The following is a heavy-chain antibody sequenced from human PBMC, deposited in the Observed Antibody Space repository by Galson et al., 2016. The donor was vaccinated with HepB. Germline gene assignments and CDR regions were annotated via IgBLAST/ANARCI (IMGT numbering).Heavy chain of an antibody. Sequence: TLSLTCSVFGDSINNGAFSWSWIRQDPGKALEWIGHIIYSGNTYYNPSLESRVKMSIDTSKNQFYLKLTSVTAADAAVYYCARERISYGSIGLDYWGQGILVTVSS. CDR2: IIYSGNT. J-gene: IGHJ4*02. CDR3: ARERISYGSIGLDY. D-gene: IGHD5-18*01. CDR1: GDSINNGAFS. V-gene: IGHV4-31*03.